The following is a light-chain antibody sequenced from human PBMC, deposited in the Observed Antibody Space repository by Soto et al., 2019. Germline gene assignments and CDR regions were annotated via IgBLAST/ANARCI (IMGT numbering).Light chain of an antibody. J-gene: IGKJ1*01. CDR1: QSISTW. CDR3: QQYESDSRT. V-gene: IGKV1-5*03. Sequence: DIQMTQSPSTLSASVGDRVTITCRASQSISTWLAWYQQKPGKAPKLLIYKASSLESGVPSRFSGSGSGTEFTLTVSSLQPDDFAPYYCQQYESDSRTFGQGTKVEIK. CDR2: KAS.